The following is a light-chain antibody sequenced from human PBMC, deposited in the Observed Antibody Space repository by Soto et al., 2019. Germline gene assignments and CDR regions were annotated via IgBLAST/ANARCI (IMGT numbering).Light chain of an antibody. V-gene: IGKV1-5*03. Sequence: DIQMTQSPSTLSGSVGDRVTITCRASQTISSWLAWYQQKPGKAPKLLIYKASTLKSGVPSRFSGSGSGTEFTLTISSLQPEDFATYYCQQSYSTPRLTFGGGTKVEIK. J-gene: IGKJ4*01. CDR1: QTISSW. CDR2: KAS. CDR3: QQSYSTPRLT.